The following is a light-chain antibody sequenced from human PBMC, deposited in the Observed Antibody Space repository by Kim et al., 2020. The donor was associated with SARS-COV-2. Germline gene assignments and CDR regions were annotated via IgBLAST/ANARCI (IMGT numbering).Light chain of an antibody. CDR2: AAS. V-gene: IGKV3-20*01. Sequence: SPGEGATLSCRTSQSVNSNYIAWYQQKPGQAPRLLIHAASSMAAGIPDRFSGSGSGTDFTLTIRTVEPEDFVVYYCGQYGSSPRTFGQGTKVDIK. J-gene: IGKJ1*01. CDR1: QSVNSNY. CDR3: GQYGSSPRT.